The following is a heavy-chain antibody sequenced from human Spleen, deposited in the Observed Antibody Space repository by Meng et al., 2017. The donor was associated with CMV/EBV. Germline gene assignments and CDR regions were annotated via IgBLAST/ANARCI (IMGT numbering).Heavy chain of an antibody. J-gene: IGHJ5*02. V-gene: IGHV1-2*02. CDR3: AFGRCSSTSCEHNWFDP. CDR1: GYTFTGHY. Sequence: ASVKVSCKASGYTFTGHYMHWVRQAPGQGLEWMRWINPISGGTNFAQKFQGRVTMTRDTSISTAYMELRRLRSDDTAVYYCAFGRCSSTSCEHNWFDPWGQGTLVTVSS. D-gene: IGHD2-2*01. CDR2: INPISGGT.